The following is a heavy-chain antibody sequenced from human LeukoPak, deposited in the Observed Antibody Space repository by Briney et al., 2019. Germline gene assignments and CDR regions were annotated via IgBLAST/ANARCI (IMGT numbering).Heavy chain of an antibody. CDR1: GFTFDDYA. CDR2: ISWNSGSI. Sequence: GGSLRLSCAASGFTFDDYAMHWVRHAPGKGLEWVSGISWNSGSIVYADSVKGRFTISRDNAKNSLYLQMNSLRAEDTALYYCAKDILGDYYDSSGSIDYWGQGTLVTVSS. J-gene: IGHJ4*02. D-gene: IGHD3-22*01. CDR3: AKDILGDYYDSSGSIDY. V-gene: IGHV3-9*01.